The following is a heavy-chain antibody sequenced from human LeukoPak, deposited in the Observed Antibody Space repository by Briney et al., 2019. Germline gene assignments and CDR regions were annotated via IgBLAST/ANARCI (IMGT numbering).Heavy chain of an antibody. CDR1: GYTFTTHW. CDR2: IFPDDSDT. Sequence: GESLKISCKGSGYTFTTHWIAWVRQVPGKGLEWMGIIFPDDSDTTYSPSFEGQVTISADKSINTAYLQWSSLKASDTAMYYCATSESQTRFDFWGQGTLVTVSS. J-gene: IGHJ4*02. D-gene: IGHD1/OR15-1a*01. V-gene: IGHV5-51*01. CDR3: ATSESQTRFDF.